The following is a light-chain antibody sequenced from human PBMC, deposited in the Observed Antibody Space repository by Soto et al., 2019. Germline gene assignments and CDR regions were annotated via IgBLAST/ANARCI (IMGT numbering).Light chain of an antibody. CDR2: GAS. CDR1: QSVSSN. V-gene: IGKV3-15*01. J-gene: IGKJ3*01. CDR3: QQYDNWPFT. Sequence: EIVLTQSPATLSVSPGEGATLSCRASQSVSSNLAWYQQKPGQAPRLLIYGASTRATGIPARFSGSESGTEFALTISSPQSEDFAVYYCQQYDNWPFTFGPGTKVDIK.